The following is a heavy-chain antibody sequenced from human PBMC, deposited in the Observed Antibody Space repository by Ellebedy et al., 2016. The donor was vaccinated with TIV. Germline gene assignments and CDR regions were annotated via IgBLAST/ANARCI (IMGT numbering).Heavy chain of an antibody. J-gene: IGHJ4*02. Sequence: ASVKVSXXASGYTFTSYYMHWVRQAPGQGLEWMGIINPSGGSTSYAQKFQGRVTMTRDTSTSTAYMELSSLRSEDTAVYYCARVPGLRRYYFDYWGQGTLVTVSS. CDR1: GYTFTSYY. D-gene: IGHD4-17*01. CDR3: ARVPGLRRYYFDY. V-gene: IGHV1-46*01. CDR2: INPSGGST.